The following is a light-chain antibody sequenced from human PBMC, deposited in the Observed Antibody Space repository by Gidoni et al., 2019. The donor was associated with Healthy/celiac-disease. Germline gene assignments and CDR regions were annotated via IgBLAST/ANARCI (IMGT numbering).Light chain of an antibody. V-gene: IGKV3D-15*01. CDR3: QQYNNWPPFT. CDR1: QSVSSN. J-gene: IGKJ2*01. CDR2: GAS. Sequence: EIVLTQSPATLSVSPGERATLSCRASQSVSSNLAWYQQKPGQAPRLLIYGASTRATGIPALFRGSGSGTEFTLTISSLQSADFAVYYWQQYNNWPPFTFXQXTKLEIK.